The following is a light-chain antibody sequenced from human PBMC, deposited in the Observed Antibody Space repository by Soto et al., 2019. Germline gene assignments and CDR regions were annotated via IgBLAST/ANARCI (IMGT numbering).Light chain of an antibody. CDR2: DVS. J-gene: IGLJ1*01. Sequence: QSVLTQPVSGSGSPGQAIAISCTGASRDVGGYNYVSWYQQHPGKAPKLMVYDVSDRPSGGSNRFSGSKSGNTASLTISGLQAEDEADYYCSSYTSSSTYVFGTGTKVTVL. V-gene: IGLV2-14*01. CDR3: SSYTSSSTYV. CDR1: SRDVGGYNY.